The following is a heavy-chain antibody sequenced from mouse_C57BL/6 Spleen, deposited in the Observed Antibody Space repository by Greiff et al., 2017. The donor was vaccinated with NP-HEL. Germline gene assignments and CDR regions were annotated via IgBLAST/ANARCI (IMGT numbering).Heavy chain of an antibody. V-gene: IGHV1-26*01. CDR1: GYTFTDYY. CDR2: INPNNGGT. J-gene: IGHJ2*01. CDR3: ARGLRRFDY. D-gene: IGHD2-2*01. Sequence: VQLQQSGPELVKPGASVKISCKASGYTFTDYYMNWVKQSHGKSLEWIGDINPNNGGTSYNQKFKGKATLTVDKSSSTAYMELRSLTSEDSAVYYCARGLRRFDYWGQGPTLTVSS.